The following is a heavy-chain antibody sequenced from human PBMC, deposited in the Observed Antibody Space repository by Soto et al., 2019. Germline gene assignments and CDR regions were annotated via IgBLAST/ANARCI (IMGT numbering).Heavy chain of an antibody. J-gene: IGHJ6*03. V-gene: IGHV3-11*01. CDR3: ARDEGGTIFGVAAPYYMDV. CDR2: ISSSGSTI. CDR1: GFTFSDYY. Sequence: GGSLRLSCAASGFTFSDYYMSWIRQAPGKGLEWVSYISSSGSTIYYADSVKGRFTISRDNAKNSLYLQMNSLRAEDTAVYYCARDEGGTIFGVAAPYYMDVWGKGTTVTVSS. D-gene: IGHD3-3*01.